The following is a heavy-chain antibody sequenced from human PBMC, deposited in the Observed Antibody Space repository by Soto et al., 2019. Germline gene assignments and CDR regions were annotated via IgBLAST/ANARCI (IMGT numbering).Heavy chain of an antibody. CDR2: SNWNGAST. D-gene: IGHD6-13*01. Sequence: EMQLVESGGRVVRPGGSLRLSCVASGFSFDDYGMNWVRQVPGKGLEWGSGSNWNGASTGYADSVKGRFTISRDNGRKSLYLKMNRLRVEDTGLYCWARDDYLSSSWCGGSNRFDPWGQGTLVTVSS. CDR3: ARDDYLSSSWCGGSNRFDP. J-gene: IGHJ5*02. V-gene: IGHV3-20*04. CDR1: GFSFDDYG.